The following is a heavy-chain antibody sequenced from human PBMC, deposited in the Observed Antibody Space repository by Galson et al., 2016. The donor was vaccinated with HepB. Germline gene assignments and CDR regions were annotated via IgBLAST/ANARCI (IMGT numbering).Heavy chain of an antibody. CDR2: MSYDGSYK. V-gene: IGHV3-33*01. J-gene: IGHJ4*02. CDR1: GFTFSSYV. CDR3: VRGVYNVLTGFHRGYFDY. D-gene: IGHD3-9*01. Sequence: SLRLSCAASGFTFSSYVMHWVRQAPGKGLEWVAVMSYDGSYKFYADSVKGRFTISRDNSRNTMYLQMNSLGDDDTAFYYCVRGVYNVLTGFHRGYFDYWGQGTLVTVSS.